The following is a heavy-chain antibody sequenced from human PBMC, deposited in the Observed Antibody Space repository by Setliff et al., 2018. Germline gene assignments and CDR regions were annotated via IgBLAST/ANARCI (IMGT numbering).Heavy chain of an antibody. CDR2: IHYSGST. J-gene: IGHJ2*01. CDR1: GGSSSSHY. CDR3: ARSRTIAVKGGVFAV. D-gene: IGHD6-19*01. Sequence: SETLSLTCTVSGGSSSSHYWSWIRQPPGKGLEWIGYIHYSGSTYYNPSLKSRVTISLDTSENQFSLELTSVTAADTAVYYCARSRTIAVKGGVFAVWGRGTLVTVSS. V-gene: IGHV4-59*06.